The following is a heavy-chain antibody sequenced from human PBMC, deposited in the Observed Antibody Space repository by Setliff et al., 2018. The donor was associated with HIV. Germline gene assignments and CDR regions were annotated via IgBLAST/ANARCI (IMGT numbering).Heavy chain of an antibody. CDR3: ARYSYGYVRDLRFDP. J-gene: IGHJ5*02. V-gene: IGHV4-39*01. CDR1: AGSIRSSTYY. CDR2: IYYSGST. Sequence: PSETLSLTCTVSAGSIRSSTYYWAWIRQPPGKGLEWIGTIYYSGSTYYNPSLKSRATISVDTSKNHFSLKLTSVTAADTAVYYCARYSYGYVRDLRFDPWGQGTLVTVSS. D-gene: IGHD5-18*01.